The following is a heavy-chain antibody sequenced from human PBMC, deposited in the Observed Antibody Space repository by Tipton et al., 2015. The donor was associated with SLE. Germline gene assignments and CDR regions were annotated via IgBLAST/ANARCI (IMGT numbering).Heavy chain of an antibody. CDR3: ARLEAAAFPNRYYYYYYMDV. D-gene: IGHD6-13*01. V-gene: IGHV4-34*01. CDR2: INHSGST. J-gene: IGHJ6*03. Sequence: TLSLTCAVYGGSFSDYYWSWIRQPPGKGLEWIGEINHSGSTNYNPSLKSRVTISVDTSKNQFSLKLSSVTAADTAVYYCARLEAAAFPNRYYYYYYMDVWGKGTTVTVSS. CDR1: GGSFSDYY.